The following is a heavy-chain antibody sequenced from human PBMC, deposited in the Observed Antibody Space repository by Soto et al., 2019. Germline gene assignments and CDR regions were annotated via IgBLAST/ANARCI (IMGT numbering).Heavy chain of an antibody. CDR3: ASGRTKYHFDW. Sequence: PSEPLALTSLVFGASIRMGVFTWSWIRQPPGKGLELIGYIYRTGTTYYNPSLKSRVTISLDGSKNQFSLNLTSVTAADTVVYDCASGRTKYHFDWWGQGNQVTVS. D-gene: IGHD1-1*01. J-gene: IGHJ4*02. V-gene: IGHV4-30-2*01. CDR2: IYRTGTT. CDR1: GASIRMGVFT.